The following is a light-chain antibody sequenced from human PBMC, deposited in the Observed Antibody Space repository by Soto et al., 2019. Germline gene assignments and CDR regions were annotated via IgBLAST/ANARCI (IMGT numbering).Light chain of an antibody. V-gene: IGLV2-14*01. CDR1: SSDVGGYNY. CDR3: SSYTSSSRKV. CDR2: DVS. J-gene: IGLJ2*01. Sequence: QSVLTQPASVSGSPGQSITISCTGTSSDVGGYNYVSWYQQHPGKAPKLMIYDVSNRPSGVSNRFSGSKSGNTASLTIPGLQAEDEADYYCSSYTSSSRKVFGGGTKLTVL.